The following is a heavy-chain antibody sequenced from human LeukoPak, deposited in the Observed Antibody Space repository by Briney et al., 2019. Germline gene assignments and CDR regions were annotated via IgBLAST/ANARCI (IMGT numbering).Heavy chain of an antibody. D-gene: IGHD3-22*01. J-gene: IGHJ4*02. CDR3: AKAGPYYYDSSGSIDY. CDR1: GFTFSSYA. Sequence: PGGSLRLSCAASGFTFSSYAMNWVRQAPGKGLEWVSTISGDGGATHYADPVKGRFTISRDNSKNTLYLQMNSLRAEDTAVYYCAKAGPYYYDSSGSIDYWGQGTLVTVSS. V-gene: IGHV3-23*01. CDR2: ISGDGGAT.